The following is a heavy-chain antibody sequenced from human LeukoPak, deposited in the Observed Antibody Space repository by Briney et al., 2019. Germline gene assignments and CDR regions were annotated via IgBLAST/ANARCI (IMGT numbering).Heavy chain of an antibody. V-gene: IGHV3-23*01. Sequence: GGSLRLSCEASGVTFSSYVMSWVHQAPGRRPEWVSGISGSGGGTYYADSVKGRFAISRDNSKNTLYLQMNGLRAEDTAVYYCVQEGPRGLAFDIWGQGTKVTVSS. CDR1: GVTFSSYV. CDR3: VQEGPRGLAFDI. CDR2: ISGSGGGT. J-gene: IGHJ3*02.